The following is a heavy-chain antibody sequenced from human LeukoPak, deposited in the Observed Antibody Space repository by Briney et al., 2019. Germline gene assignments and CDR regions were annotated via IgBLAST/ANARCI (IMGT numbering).Heavy chain of an antibody. V-gene: IGHV3-66*01. CDR3: ARDSSSFYFDY. CDR2: IYTGGTT. Sequence: GGSLRLSCAASGFTFSSSWMSWVRQAPGKGLEWVSIIYTGGTTHYADSLKDRFTISRDDSINTLYLQMNSLRAEDTAVYYCARDSSSFYFDYWGQGTLVTVSS. D-gene: IGHD6-6*01. CDR1: GFTFSSSW. J-gene: IGHJ4*02.